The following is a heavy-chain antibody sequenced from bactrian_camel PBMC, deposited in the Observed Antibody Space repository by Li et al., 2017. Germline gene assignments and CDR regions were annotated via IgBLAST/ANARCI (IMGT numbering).Heavy chain of an antibody. CDR3: AARPAWRNDYLY. CDR1: GLVYPFWS. CDR2: IDSRGTT. Sequence: HVQLVESGGGSVQAGGSLTLSCAASGLVYPFWSMAWFRQAPGKEREGVARIDSRGTTEYVDSVKGRFTISKDNDNNTLYLQMNSLKPEDTAIYYCAARPAWRNDYLYWGQGTQVTVS. J-gene: IGHJ4*01. D-gene: IGHD1*01. V-gene: IGHV3S53*01.